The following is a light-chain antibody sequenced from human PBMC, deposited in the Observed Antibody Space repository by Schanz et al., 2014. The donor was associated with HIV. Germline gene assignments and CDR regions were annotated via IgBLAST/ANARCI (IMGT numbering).Light chain of an antibody. J-gene: IGLJ2*01. CDR1: SSDVGSYNY. CDR3: SSFAGNNKLL. V-gene: IGLV2-8*01. Sequence: QSALTQPPSASGSPGQSVTISCTGSSSDVGSYNYVSWFQQRPGKAPKLMIYEVSKRPSGVPDRFSGSKSGNTASLTVSGLQADDEADYYCSSFAGNNKLLFGGGTKVTVL. CDR2: EVS.